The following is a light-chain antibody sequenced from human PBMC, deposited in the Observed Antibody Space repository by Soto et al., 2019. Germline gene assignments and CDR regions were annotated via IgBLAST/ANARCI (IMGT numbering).Light chain of an antibody. CDR3: QQYGSSPRT. J-gene: IGKJ1*01. Sequence: VLARYHGTLSLSPGERATLSCSASQSVSSSHLAWYQQKPGQPPRLLIYGASSRATGITDRFSGSGSGTDFTLTISILEPEDFAVYYCQQYGSSPRTFGQGAKVDIK. CDR1: QSVSSSH. CDR2: GAS. V-gene: IGKV3-20*01.